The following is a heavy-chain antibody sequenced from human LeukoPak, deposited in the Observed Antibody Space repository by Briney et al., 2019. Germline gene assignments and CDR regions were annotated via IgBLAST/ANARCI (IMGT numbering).Heavy chain of an antibody. Sequence: GASVKVSCKASGYTFTSYYMHWVRQAPGQGLEWMGIINPSGGSTSYAQKFQGRVTMTRDTSTSTVYMELSSLRSEDTAVYYCARNGCSDVVVTSYPDYWGQGTLVTVSS. CDR2: INPSGGST. CDR1: GYTFTSYY. J-gene: IGHJ4*02. D-gene: IGHD2-21*02. V-gene: IGHV1-46*03. CDR3: ARNGCSDVVVTSYPDY.